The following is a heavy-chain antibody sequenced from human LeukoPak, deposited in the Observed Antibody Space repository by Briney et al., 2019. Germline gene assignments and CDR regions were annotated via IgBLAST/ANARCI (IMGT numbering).Heavy chain of an antibody. CDR3: ARGQRARWLQFWWFDP. J-gene: IGHJ5*02. CDR2: IYYSGST. Sequence: PSETLSLTCTVSGGSISSHYWSWIRQPPGKGLEWIGYIYYSGSTNYNPSLKSRVTISVDTSKNQFSLKLSSVTAADTAVYYCARGQRARWLQFWWFDPWGQGTLVTVSS. V-gene: IGHV4-59*11. D-gene: IGHD5-24*01. CDR1: GGSISSHY.